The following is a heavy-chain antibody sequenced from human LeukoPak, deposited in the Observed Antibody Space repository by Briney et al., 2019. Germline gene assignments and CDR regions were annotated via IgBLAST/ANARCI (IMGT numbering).Heavy chain of an antibody. D-gene: IGHD6-19*01. Sequence: ASVKVSCKASGYTFTRYAKNWVRQAPGQGLEWMGWINTNTGHPTYAQGFTRRFVFSLDTSVSTAYLQISSLKAEDTAVYYCAREAVRGWYNFDYWGQGTLVTVSS. CDR3: AREAVRGWYNFDY. J-gene: IGHJ4*02. CDR2: INTNTGHP. V-gene: IGHV7-4-1*02. CDR1: GYTFTRYA.